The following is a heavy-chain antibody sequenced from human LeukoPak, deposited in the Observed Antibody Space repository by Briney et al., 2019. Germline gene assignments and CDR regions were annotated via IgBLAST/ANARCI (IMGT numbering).Heavy chain of an antibody. Sequence: SETLSLTCAVYGGSFSGYYWSWIRQPPGKGLEWIGEINHSGSTNYNPSLKSRVTISVDTSKNQFSLKLSSVTAADTAVYYCARHPYSYGPRGRRGLDPWGQGTLVTVSS. CDR1: GGSFSGYY. V-gene: IGHV4-34*01. CDR2: INHSGST. CDR3: ARHPYSYGPRGRRGLDP. D-gene: IGHD5-18*01. J-gene: IGHJ5*02.